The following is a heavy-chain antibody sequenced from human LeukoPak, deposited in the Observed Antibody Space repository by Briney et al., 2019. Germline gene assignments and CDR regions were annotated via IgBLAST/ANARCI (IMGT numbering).Heavy chain of an antibody. CDR1: GFTFNSYW. CDR3: VRTDYGYFRYFYFDL. J-gene: IGHJ2*01. CDR2: IKEDGSEK. V-gene: IGHV3-7*01. Sequence: GGSLRLSRTASGFTFNSYWMSWVRQAPGKGLEWVASIKEDGSEKYYVDSVKGRFTISRDSGKMPLSLQMNSLRAEDTAVYYCVRTDYGYFRYFYFDLWGRGTPVTVS. D-gene: IGHD4-17*01.